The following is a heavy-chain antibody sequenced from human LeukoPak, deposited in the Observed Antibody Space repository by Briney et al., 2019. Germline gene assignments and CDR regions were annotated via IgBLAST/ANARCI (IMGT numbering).Heavy chain of an antibody. V-gene: IGHV1-46*01. CDR1: GYTFTSYY. Sequence: ASVKVSCKASGYTFTSYYMYWVRQAPGQGREWMGIINPSGGSTSYAQKFQGRVTMTRAMSTSTAYMELSRLRSDDTAVYYCARIPPRVAVGSGDYWGQGTLVTVSS. CDR3: ARIPPRVAVGSGDY. J-gene: IGHJ4*02. CDR2: INPSGGST. D-gene: IGHD6-19*01.